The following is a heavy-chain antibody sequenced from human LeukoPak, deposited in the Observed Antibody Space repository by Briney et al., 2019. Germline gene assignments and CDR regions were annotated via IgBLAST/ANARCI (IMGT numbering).Heavy chain of an antibody. J-gene: IGHJ4*02. D-gene: IGHD3-10*01. CDR3: ARVYSTNYYGSGDRPCLFDY. Sequence: GASVKVSCKASGYTFTSYGFSWVRQAPGQGLEWIGWISTYYGNTNYAQKLQDRVTMTTDTSTSTAYMELTSLRSDDTAVYYCARVYSTNYYGSGDRPCLFDYWGQGTVVTVSS. CDR1: GYTFTSYG. V-gene: IGHV1-18*01. CDR2: ISTYYGNT.